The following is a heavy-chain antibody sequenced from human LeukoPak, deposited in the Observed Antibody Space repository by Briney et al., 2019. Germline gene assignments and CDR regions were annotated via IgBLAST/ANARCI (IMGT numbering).Heavy chain of an antibody. CDR2: INPSGGST. CDR1: GYTFTSYY. Sequence: GASVKVSCKASGYTFTSYYMHWVRQAPGQGLEWMGIINPSGGSTSYAQKFQGRVTMTRDMSTSTVYMELSSLRSEDTAVYYCARYCSGGSCEPSDSDAFDIWGQGTMVTVSS. D-gene: IGHD2-15*01. CDR3: ARYCSGGSCEPSDSDAFDI. V-gene: IGHV1-46*01. J-gene: IGHJ3*02.